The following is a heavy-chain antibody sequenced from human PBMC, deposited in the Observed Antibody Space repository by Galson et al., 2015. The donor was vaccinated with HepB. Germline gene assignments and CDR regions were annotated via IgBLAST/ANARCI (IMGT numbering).Heavy chain of an antibody. CDR3: VKDLTYYYGSGISRAYGLDV. CDR1: GFTFDDYT. CDR2: ISWDGVTT. V-gene: IGHV3-43*01. J-gene: IGHJ6*02. D-gene: IGHD3-10*01. Sequence: SLRLSCAASGFTFDDYTMHWVRQAPGKSLEWVSLISWDGVTTYYTNSVKGRFTISRDNSKHSLFLQMNSLRTQDTALYYCVKDLTYYYGSGISRAYGLDVWGQGTTVTGAS.